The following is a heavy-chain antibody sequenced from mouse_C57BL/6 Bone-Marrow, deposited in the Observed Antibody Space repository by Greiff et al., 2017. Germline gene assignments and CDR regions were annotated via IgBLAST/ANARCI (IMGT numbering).Heavy chain of an antibody. CDR2: IDPSDSDT. J-gene: IGHJ3*01. Sequence: QVQLQQPGAELVKPGASVKLSCKASGYTFTSYWMQWVKQRPGPGLEWIGEIDPSDSDTNYNQKFKGKATLTVDTSSSTVYMQLSSLTSEDSAVYSCSSEGASYYSHLAYWGQGTLVTVSA. CDR3: SSEGASYYSHLAY. D-gene: IGHD2-12*01. CDR1: GYTFTSYW. V-gene: IGHV1-50*01.